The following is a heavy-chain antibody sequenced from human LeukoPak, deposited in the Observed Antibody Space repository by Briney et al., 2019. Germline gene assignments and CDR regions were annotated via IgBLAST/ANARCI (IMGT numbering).Heavy chain of an antibody. Sequence: PGGSLRLSCAASGFTFSSSSMNWVRQAPGKGLEWVSYISSSSSTIYSADSVEGRFTISRDNAKNSLYLQMNSLRDEDTAVYYCASGDPYTSRLHYWGQGTLVTVSS. J-gene: IGHJ4*02. CDR3: ASGDPYTSRLHY. CDR2: ISSSSSTI. CDR1: GFTFSSSS. D-gene: IGHD3-10*01. V-gene: IGHV3-48*02.